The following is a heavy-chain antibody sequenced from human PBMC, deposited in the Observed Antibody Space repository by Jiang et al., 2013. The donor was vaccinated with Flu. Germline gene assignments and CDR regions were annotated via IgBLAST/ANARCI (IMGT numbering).Heavy chain of an antibody. V-gene: IGHV4-34*01. J-gene: IGHJ5*02. Sequence: SRVTISVDTSKNQFSLKLSSVTAADTAVYYCARGGGVLRYFDWRFDPWGQGTLVTVSS. CDR3: ARGGGVLRYFDWRFDP. D-gene: IGHD3-9*01.